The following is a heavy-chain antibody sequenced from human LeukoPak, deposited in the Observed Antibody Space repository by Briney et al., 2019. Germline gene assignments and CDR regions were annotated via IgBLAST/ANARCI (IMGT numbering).Heavy chain of an antibody. D-gene: IGHD5-12*01. CDR3: ARSGSGYLRYYFDY. CDR1: GGSFSSYY. CDR2: IYYSGST. J-gene: IGHJ4*02. V-gene: IGHV4-39*07. Sequence: PSETLSLTCAVYGGSFSSYYWGWIRQPPGKGLEWIGSIYYSGSTYYNPSLKSRVTISVDTSKNHFSLKLSSVTAADTAVYYCARSGSGYLRYYFDYWGQGTLVTVSS.